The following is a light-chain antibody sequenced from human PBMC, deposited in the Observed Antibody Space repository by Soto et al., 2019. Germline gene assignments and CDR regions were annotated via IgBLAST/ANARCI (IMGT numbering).Light chain of an antibody. CDR2: GAS. J-gene: IGKJ4*01. CDR3: QQYHNWPLT. CDR1: QSVSNN. V-gene: IGKV3-15*01. Sequence: EIVMTQSPATLSVSPGERATLSCRASQSVSNNLAWYQQKPGQAPRLLIYGASTRASGIPARFSGSGSGTEFTLTISSLQSEDFAVYYCQQYHNWPLTFGGGTKVDIK.